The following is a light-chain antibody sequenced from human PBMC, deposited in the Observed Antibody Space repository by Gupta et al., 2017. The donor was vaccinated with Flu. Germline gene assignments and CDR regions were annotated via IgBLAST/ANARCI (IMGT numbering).Light chain of an antibody. CDR3: QSYDLTSFV. CDR1: GGNFGDSY. Sequence: NFILTQPHSVSASPGKTVTISCTRSGGNFGDSYVQWSQTRPGSSPTLLIYEDNQRPSGIPYRFAASVDRSTNSASLTISTLEAGDEDYYYCQSYDLTSFVFGGGTRLTVL. V-gene: IGLV6-57*01. J-gene: IGLJ2*01. CDR2: EDN.